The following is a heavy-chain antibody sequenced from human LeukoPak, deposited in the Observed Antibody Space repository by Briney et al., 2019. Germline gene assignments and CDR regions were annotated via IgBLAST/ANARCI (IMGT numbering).Heavy chain of an antibody. CDR3: ARDPLGSGLFDY. CDR1: GFTFSGYS. V-gene: IGHV3-48*02. CDR2: ITSRSSGT. Sequence: GGSLRLSCAASGFTFSGYSMNWVRQPPGKGLEWASYITSRSSGTNYAESVKGRFTISRDNAKNSLYLQMNSLRDDDTAVYYCARDPLGSGLFDYWGQGTLVTVSS. D-gene: IGHD6-19*01. J-gene: IGHJ4*02.